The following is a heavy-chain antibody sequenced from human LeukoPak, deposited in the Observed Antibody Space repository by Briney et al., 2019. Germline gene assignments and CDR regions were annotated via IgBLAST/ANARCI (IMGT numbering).Heavy chain of an antibody. CDR1: GGSISSSSYY. Sequence: PSETLSLTCTVSGGSISSSSYYWAWIRQPPGKGLEWIATIYYSGSTYYNPSLKSRVTISVDTSKNQFSLNLSSVTAADTAVYYCARASILGDIDYWGQGTLVTVSS. CDR3: ARASILGDIDY. CDR2: IYYSGST. D-gene: IGHD6-6*01. V-gene: IGHV4-39*01. J-gene: IGHJ4*02.